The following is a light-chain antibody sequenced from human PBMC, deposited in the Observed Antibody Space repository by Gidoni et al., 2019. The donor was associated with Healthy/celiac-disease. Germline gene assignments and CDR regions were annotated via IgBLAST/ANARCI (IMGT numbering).Light chain of an antibody. CDR1: RSDVGSYNL. CDR2: EVS. J-gene: IGLJ1*01. V-gene: IGLV2-23*02. Sequence: QSALPQPASVSGSPGQSITISCTGPRSDVGSYNLVSWYQQHPGKAPKLMIYEVSKRPSGVSNRFSGSKSGNTASLTISGLQAEDEADYYCCSYAGSSTLYVFGTGTKVTVL. CDR3: CSYAGSSTLYV.